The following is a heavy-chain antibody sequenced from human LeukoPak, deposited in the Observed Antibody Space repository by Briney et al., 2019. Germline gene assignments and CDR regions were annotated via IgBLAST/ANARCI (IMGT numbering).Heavy chain of an antibody. Sequence: ASVKVSCKASGYPFTGYYMHWVRQAPGQGLEWTGWIDPNSGGTDCAQNFQGRVTMTRDTSIRTAYMELSRLRSDDTAVYYCARDYYDSSGYTGHFQHWGQGTLVTVSS. J-gene: IGHJ1*01. CDR3: ARDYYDSSGYTGHFQH. CDR2: IDPNSGGT. D-gene: IGHD3-22*01. V-gene: IGHV1-2*02. CDR1: GYPFTGYY.